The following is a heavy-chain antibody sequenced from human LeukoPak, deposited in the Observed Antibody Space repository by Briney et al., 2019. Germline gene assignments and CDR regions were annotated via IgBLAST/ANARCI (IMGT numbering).Heavy chain of an antibody. D-gene: IGHD3-10*01. Sequence: GASVKVSCKASGYTFTGYYMHWVRQAPGQGLEWMGWINPNSGGTNYAQKFQGRVTMTRDTSISTAYMELSRLRSDDTAVYYCARDRITMVRGVIVNPLGYWGQGTLATVSS. CDR3: ARDRITMVRGVIVNPLGY. CDR1: GYTFTGYY. J-gene: IGHJ4*02. V-gene: IGHV1-2*02. CDR2: INPNSGGT.